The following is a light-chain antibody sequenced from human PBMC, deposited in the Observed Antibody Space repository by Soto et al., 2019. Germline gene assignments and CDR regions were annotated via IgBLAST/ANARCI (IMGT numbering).Light chain of an antibody. J-gene: IGKJ1*01. CDR1: QSLSDN. Sequence: EIVMTQSPATLAGSPGETVTLSCRASQSLSDNLAWYQQKPGQAPRLLIFRASTRATGVPARFSGRGSGTEFTLTISELQSEDFAFYYCQQYSKWPPWTFGPGTKVEIK. CDR2: RAS. V-gene: IGKV3-15*01. CDR3: QQYSKWPPWT.